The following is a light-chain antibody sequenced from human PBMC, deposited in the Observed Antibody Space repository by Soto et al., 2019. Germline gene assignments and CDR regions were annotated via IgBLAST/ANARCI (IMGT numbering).Light chain of an antibody. CDR3: QQYGSSPAT. Sequence: VLTQSPGTLSLSPGQRATLSCRASRTIGNNFLAWYQKKPGQAPRLLIYGASIRATGVPERFSGSGSGGDFTLTINRLEPEDSAVYYCQQYGSSPATFGQGTKV. V-gene: IGKV3-20*01. CDR2: GAS. J-gene: IGKJ1*01. CDR1: RTIGNNF.